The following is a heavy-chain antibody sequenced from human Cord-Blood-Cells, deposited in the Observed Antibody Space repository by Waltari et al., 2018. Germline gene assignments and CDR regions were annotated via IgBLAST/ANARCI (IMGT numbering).Heavy chain of an antibody. D-gene: IGHD4-4*01. V-gene: IGHV4-30-4*08. CDR2: IYYSGST. J-gene: IGHJ2*01. Sequence: QVQLQESGPGLVKPSQTLSLTCPFPGGSICSGYSSLSWIRQPPGKGLEWIGYIYYSGSTYYNPSLKSRVTISVDTSKNQFSLKLSSVTAADTAVYYCARVDSNWYFDLWGRGTLVTVSS. CDR3: ARVDSNWYFDL. CDR1: GGSICSGYSS.